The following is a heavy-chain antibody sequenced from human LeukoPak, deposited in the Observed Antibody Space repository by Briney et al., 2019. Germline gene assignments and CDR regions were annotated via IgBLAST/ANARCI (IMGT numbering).Heavy chain of an antibody. CDR3: ATGTHYDLLPY. CDR1: GYTFTSYG. CDR2: ISAYNGNT. J-gene: IGHJ4*02. Sequence: ASVKVSCKASGYTFTSYGISWVRQAPGQGLEWMGWISAYNGNTNYAQKFQGRVTMTEDTSTDTAYMELSSLRSEDTALYYCATGTHYDLLPYWGQGSLVTVSS. V-gene: IGHV1-18*01. D-gene: IGHD3-9*01.